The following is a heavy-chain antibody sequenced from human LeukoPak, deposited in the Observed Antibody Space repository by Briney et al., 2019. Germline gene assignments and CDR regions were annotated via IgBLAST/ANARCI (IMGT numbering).Heavy chain of an antibody. CDR2: ISSSSSYI. J-gene: IGHJ6*03. CDR3: ARDNQRGYSYGSPPDYYYYYYMDV. CDR1: GFTFSSYS. V-gene: IGHV3-21*01. Sequence: GGSLRLSCAASGFTFSSYSMNWVRQAPGKGLEWVSSISSSSSYIYYADSVKGRFTISRDNAKNSLYLQMNSLRAEDTAVYYCARDNQRGYSYGSPPDYYYYYYMDVWGKGTTATVSS. D-gene: IGHD5-18*01.